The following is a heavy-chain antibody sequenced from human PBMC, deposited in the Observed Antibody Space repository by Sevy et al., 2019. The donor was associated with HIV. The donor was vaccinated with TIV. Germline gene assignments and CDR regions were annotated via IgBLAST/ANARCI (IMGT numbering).Heavy chain of an antibody. CDR2: ISYDGSNK. CDR1: GFTFSSYA. J-gene: IGHJ4*02. Sequence: GGSLRLSCAASGFTFSSYAMHWVRQAPGKGLEWVAVISYDGSNKYYADSVKGRFTISRDNSKNTLYLQMNNLRAEDTAVYYCARDNLHYDSSGFSAGFDYWGQGTLVTVSS. D-gene: IGHD3-22*01. CDR3: ARDNLHYDSSGFSAGFDY. V-gene: IGHV3-30-3*01.